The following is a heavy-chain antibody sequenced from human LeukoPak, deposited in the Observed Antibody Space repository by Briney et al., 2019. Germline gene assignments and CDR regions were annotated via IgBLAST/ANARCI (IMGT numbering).Heavy chain of an antibody. J-gene: IGHJ4*02. CDR1: GFTFSSYS. CDR3: ARECYDRSGYYLFDY. D-gene: IGHD3-22*01. Sequence: PGGSLRLSCAASGFTFSSYSMNWVRQAPGKGLEWVSYISSSSSTIYYADSVKGRFTISRDNAKNSLYLQMNSLRAEDTAVYYCARECYDRSGYYLFDYWGQGTLVTVSS. CDR2: ISSSSSTI. V-gene: IGHV3-48*01.